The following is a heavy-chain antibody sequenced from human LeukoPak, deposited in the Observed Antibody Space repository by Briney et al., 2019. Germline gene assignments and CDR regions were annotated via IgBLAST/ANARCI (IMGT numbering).Heavy chain of an antibody. CDR3: ASVQDYGDYYFDY. Sequence: SETLSLTCTVSGGSISSGSYYWSWIRQPAGKGLEWIGRIYTSGSTNYNSPLKSRVTISVDTSKNQFSLKLSSVTAADTAVYYCASVQDYGDYYFDYWGQGTLVTVSS. CDR1: GGSISSGSYY. V-gene: IGHV4-61*02. J-gene: IGHJ4*02. CDR2: IYTSGST. D-gene: IGHD4-17*01.